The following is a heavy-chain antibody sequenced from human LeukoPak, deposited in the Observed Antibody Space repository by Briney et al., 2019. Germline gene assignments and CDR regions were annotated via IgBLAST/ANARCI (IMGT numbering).Heavy chain of an antibody. CDR3: ARGGGSNYFDH. Sequence: PGGSLRLSCAASGFTFSDYYMSWIRQAPGKGREWVSYISSSSDYTNYADSVKGPFTISRDNAKNSLYLQLTSLRAEDTAVYYCARGGGSNYFDHWGQGTLVTVSS. D-gene: IGHD3-16*01. V-gene: IGHV3-11*05. CDR2: ISSSSDYT. CDR1: GFTFSDYY. J-gene: IGHJ4*02.